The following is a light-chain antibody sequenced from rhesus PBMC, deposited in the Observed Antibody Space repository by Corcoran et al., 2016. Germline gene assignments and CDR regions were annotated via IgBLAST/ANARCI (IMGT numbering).Light chain of an antibody. J-gene: IGKJ3*01. V-gene: IGKV1-36*02. Sequence: DIQMTQSPSSLSASVGDRITITCRASQDISTFLSWYQQRPGKPPKRLIYTASILQSGGPSRFSGSGSGTDFTLTINSLQPEDSTTYYCLQTYTTPFTFGPGTKLDIK. CDR1: QDISTF. CDR2: TAS. CDR3: LQTYTTPFT.